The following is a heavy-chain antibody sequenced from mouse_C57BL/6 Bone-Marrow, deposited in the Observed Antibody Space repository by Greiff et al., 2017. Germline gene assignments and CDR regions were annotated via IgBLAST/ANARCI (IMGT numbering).Heavy chain of an antibody. V-gene: IGHV5-6*01. Sequence: EVKLMESGGDLVKPGGSLKLSCAASGFTFSSYGMSWVRQTPDKRLEWVATISSGGSYTYYPDSVKGRFTISRDNAKNTLYLQMSSLKSEDTAMYYCARPRSTMVTTGTWFAYWGQGTLVTVSA. CDR2: ISSGGSYT. D-gene: IGHD2-2*01. CDR3: ARPRSTMVTTGTWFAY. CDR1: GFTFSSYG. J-gene: IGHJ3*01.